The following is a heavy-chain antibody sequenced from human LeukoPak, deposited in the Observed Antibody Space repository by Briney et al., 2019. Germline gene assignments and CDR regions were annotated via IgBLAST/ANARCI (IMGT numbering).Heavy chain of an antibody. CDR2: IYHSGST. Sequence: TSETLSLTCTVSGGSISSGGYYWSWIRQPPGKGLEWIGYIYHSGSTYYNPSLKSRVTISVDRSKNQFSLKLSSVTAADTAVYYCASDIVVVPAATIWGQGTLVTVSS. J-gene: IGHJ4*02. CDR3: ASDIVVVPAATI. V-gene: IGHV4-30-2*01. CDR1: GGSISSGGYY. D-gene: IGHD2-2*01.